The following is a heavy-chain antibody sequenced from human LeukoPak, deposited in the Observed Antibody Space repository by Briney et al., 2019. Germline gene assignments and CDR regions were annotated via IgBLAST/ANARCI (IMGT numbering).Heavy chain of an antibody. Sequence: GGSLRLSCAASGFTFSSYSMSWVRQAPGKGLEWVAVISYDGSEKFYADTVKGRLSISRDNSKNTLYLQMNSLRADDTAVYYCARDLDGDPNIAAAGRGDFDYWGRGTLVTVSS. D-gene: IGHD6-13*01. CDR1: GFTFSSYS. CDR2: ISYDGSEK. V-gene: IGHV3-30*03. CDR3: ARDLDGDPNIAAAGRGDFDY. J-gene: IGHJ4*02.